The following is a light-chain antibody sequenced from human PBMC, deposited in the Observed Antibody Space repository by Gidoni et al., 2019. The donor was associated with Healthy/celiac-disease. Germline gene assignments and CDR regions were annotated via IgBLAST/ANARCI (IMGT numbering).Light chain of an antibody. CDR1: QSISSY. CDR2: AAS. V-gene: IGKV1-39*01. Sequence: IQITQSPSSLSASVGDRVTSTGRASQSISSYLNWYQQKPGKAPKLLIYAASSLQSGVPSRFSGSGSGTDFTLTISSLQPEDFATYYCQQSYSTPRTFGPGTKVDIK. J-gene: IGKJ3*01. CDR3: QQSYSTPRT.